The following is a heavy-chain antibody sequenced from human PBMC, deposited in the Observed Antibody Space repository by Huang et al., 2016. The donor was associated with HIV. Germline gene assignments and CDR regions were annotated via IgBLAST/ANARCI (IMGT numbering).Heavy chain of an antibody. J-gene: IGHJ3*01. V-gene: IGHV3-7*01. CDR1: GFTFSDYW. Sequence: EVQLVESGGDLVQPGGSLRLSCAASGFTFSDYWMSWVRQAPGRGLEWVAEINPDGSARHDVGSVKGRFTISRDNTNNSLHLQMNSLRAEDAAVYYCASYTLAFTLTVWGQGTVVTVSS. CDR2: INPDGSAR. D-gene: IGHD3-3*02. CDR3: ASYTLAFTLTV.